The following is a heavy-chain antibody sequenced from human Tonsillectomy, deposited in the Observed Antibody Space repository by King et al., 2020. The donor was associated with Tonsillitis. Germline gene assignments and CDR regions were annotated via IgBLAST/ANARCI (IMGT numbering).Heavy chain of an antibody. CDR3: ARTNGSIWAIDY. CDR1: GGSISRSGYY. CDR2: ISDSGAA. Sequence: QLQESGPGLVKPSETLSLTCTVSGGSISRSGYYWGWIRQPPGKGLEWIGSISDSGAAYSIPSLKSRVTMSGDPATNQFSLKLGSVTAADTALYFCARTNGSIWAIDYWGQGTLVTVSS. D-gene: IGHD6-13*01. J-gene: IGHJ4*02. V-gene: IGHV4-39*01.